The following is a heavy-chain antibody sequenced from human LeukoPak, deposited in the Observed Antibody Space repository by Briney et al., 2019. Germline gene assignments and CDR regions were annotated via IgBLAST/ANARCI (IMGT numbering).Heavy chain of an antibody. D-gene: IGHD3-3*01. V-gene: IGHV1-8*01. CDR3: ARGVWYGDHDFWDELINHV. CDR2: LNGNSGNT. J-gene: IGHJ6*02. CDR1: GYTFTSVD. Sequence: ASVKVSCKASGYTFTSVDINWVRQAPGQGLEGMGWLNGNSGNTGYAQKFQDRVSLTRNNSISTAYMELRSLTPEDTAVYYCARGVWYGDHDFWDELINHVWGQGTTVTVSS.